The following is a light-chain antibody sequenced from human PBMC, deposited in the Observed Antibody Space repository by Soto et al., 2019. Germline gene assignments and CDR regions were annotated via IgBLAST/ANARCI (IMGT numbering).Light chain of an antibody. CDR1: QSVSSSY. J-gene: IGKJ1*01. CDR2: DAS. Sequence: EIVLTQSPGTLSLSPWERATLSCRASQSVSSSYLAWYQQKPGQAPRLLIYDASNRATGIPARFSGSGSGTDFTLTISSLEPEDFAVYYCQQRSNWRTFGQGTKVDIK. V-gene: IGKV3-11*01. CDR3: QQRSNWRT.